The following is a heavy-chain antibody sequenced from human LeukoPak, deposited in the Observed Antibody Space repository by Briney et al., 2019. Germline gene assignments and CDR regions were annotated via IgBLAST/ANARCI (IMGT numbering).Heavy chain of an antibody. Sequence: GGSLRLSCAASGFTFSSYSMNWVRQAPGKGLEWVSSISSSSSYIYYADSVKGRFTISRDNAKNSLYLQMNSLRAEDTAVYYCARDQLGYCSGGSCYVYWGQGTLVTVSS. CDR1: GFTFSSYS. CDR3: ARDQLGYCSGGSCYVY. D-gene: IGHD2-15*01. J-gene: IGHJ4*02. V-gene: IGHV3-21*01. CDR2: ISSSSSYI.